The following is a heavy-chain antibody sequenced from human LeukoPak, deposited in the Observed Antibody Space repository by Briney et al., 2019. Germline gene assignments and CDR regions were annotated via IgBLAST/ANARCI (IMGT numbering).Heavy chain of an antibody. D-gene: IGHD2-15*01. V-gene: IGHV3-33*06. J-gene: IGHJ6*03. CDR2: IWYDGSNK. CDR3: AKDAHCIGGSCYVRGYYYYMDV. CDR1: GFTFSSYG. Sequence: GRSLRLSCAASGFTFSSYGMHWVRQAPGKGLEWVAVIWYDGSNKYYADSVKGRFTISRDNSKNTLYLQMNSLRAEDTAVYYCAKDAHCIGGSCYVRGYYYYMDVWGKGTTVTVSS.